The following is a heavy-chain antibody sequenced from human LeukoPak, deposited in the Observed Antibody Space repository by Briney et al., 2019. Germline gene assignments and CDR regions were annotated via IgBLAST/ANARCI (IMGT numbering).Heavy chain of an antibody. CDR3: ATQLERGFDY. Sequence: GASVKVSCKASGGTFSSYAISWVRQAPGQGLEWMGGIIPIFGTANYAQKFQGRVTITADESTSTAYMELSSLRSEDTAVYSCATQLERGFDYWGQGTLVTVSS. J-gene: IGHJ4*02. CDR2: IIPIFGTA. V-gene: IGHV1-69*01. CDR1: GGTFSSYA. D-gene: IGHD1-1*01.